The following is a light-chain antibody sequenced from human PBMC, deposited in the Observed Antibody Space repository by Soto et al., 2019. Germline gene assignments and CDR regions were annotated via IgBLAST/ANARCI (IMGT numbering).Light chain of an antibody. J-gene: IGKJ5*01. V-gene: IGKV3-20*01. Sequence: EIVLTQSPCTLSLSPGERATLSCRASQSVSSAYLAWYQQKPGQAPRLLIYNVSRRATGIPDRFSGSGSGTDFTLTISRLEPEDFAVYYCQQYGSSSTFGQGTRLEIK. CDR1: QSVSSAY. CDR3: QQYGSSST. CDR2: NVS.